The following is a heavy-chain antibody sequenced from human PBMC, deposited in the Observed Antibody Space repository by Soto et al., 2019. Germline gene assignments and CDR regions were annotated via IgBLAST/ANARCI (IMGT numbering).Heavy chain of an antibody. CDR1: GDSVSSNSAA. Sequence: QVRLQQSGPGLVKPSQTLSLTCAISGDSVSSNSAAWNWVRQSPSRGLEWLGRTYYRSKWYTDYTTSSVKSRLTITPDTSNNQFSLRLNSVPPEDTAVYYCVRIYEFWSGHDYHYYMDVWDKGTTVTVSS. D-gene: IGHD3-3*01. V-gene: IGHV6-1*01. J-gene: IGHJ6*03. CDR2: TYYRSKWYT. CDR3: VRIYEFWSGHDYHYYMDV.